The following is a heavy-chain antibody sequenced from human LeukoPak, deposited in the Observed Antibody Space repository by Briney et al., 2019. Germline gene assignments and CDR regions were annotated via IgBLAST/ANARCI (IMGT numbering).Heavy chain of an antibody. CDR1: GDSVSSNSAA. V-gene: IGHV6-1*01. CDR3: AAGSLGSSNYYFDY. Sequence: SQTLSLTCAISGDSVSSNSAAWHWVRQSPSRGLEWLGRTYYRSRWYNDYAVSVKSRITINADTSKNQFSLQMNSVTPEDTAVYYCAAGSLGSSNYYFDYWGQGTLVTVSS. D-gene: IGHD3-16*01. CDR2: TYYRSRWYN. J-gene: IGHJ4*02.